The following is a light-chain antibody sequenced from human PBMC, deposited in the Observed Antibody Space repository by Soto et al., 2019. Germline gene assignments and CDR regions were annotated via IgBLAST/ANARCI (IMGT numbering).Light chain of an antibody. V-gene: IGKV1-39*01. Sequence: DIEMTQSPSSLSASVGDRVTITCRASQSISSYLNWYQQKPGKAPRLLIYAVSNLQSGVPSRFSGSGSGTEFTLTISSLQPEDSAAYYCQQNYITPLAFGSGTKVDIK. CDR2: AVS. CDR3: QQNYITPLA. CDR1: QSISSY. J-gene: IGKJ3*01.